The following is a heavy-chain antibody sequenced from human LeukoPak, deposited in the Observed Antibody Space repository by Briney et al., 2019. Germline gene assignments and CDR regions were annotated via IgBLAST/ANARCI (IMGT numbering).Heavy chain of an antibody. V-gene: IGHV3-23*01. D-gene: IGHD3-22*01. CDR1: GYTFSSYA. Sequence: GGSLRLSCAASGYTFSSYAMSWVRQAPGKGLEWVSAISGSGGSTYYADSVKGRFTISRDNSKNTLYLQMNSLRAEDTAVYYCAKDSGYLPYFDYRGQGTLVTVSS. CDR2: ISGSGGST. CDR3: AKDSGYLPYFDY. J-gene: IGHJ4*02.